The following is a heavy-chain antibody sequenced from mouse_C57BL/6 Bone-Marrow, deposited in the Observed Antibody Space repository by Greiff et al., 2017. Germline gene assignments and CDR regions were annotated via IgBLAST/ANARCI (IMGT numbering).Heavy chain of an antibody. D-gene: IGHD1-1*01. CDR3: ASLITTITGFAY. CDR2: IHPNSGST. J-gene: IGHJ3*01. CDR1: GYTFTSYW. Sequence: QVQLQQPGAELVKPGASVKLSCKASGYTFTSYWMHWVKQRPGQGLEWIGMIHPNSGSTNYNEKFKSKDTLTVDKSSSTAYMQLSSLTSEDSAVYYCASLITTITGFAYWGQGTLVTVSA. V-gene: IGHV1-64*01.